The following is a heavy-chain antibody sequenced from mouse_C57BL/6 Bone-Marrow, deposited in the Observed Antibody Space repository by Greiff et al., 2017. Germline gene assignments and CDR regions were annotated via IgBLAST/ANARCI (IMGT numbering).Heavy chain of an antibody. CDR1: GFTFSDYY. CDR2: ISNGGGST. Sequence: EVQGVESGGGLVQPGGSLKLSCAASGFTFSDYYMYWVRQTPEQRLEWVAYISNGGGSTYYPDTVKGRFTISRDTAKNTLYLQMSRLKSEDTAMYYCARQKTPFDVWGTGTTVTVSS. CDR3: ARQKTPFDV. J-gene: IGHJ1*03. V-gene: IGHV5-12*01.